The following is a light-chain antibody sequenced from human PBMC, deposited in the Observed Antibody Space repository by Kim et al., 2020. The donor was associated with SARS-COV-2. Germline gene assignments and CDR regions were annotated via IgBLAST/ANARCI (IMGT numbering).Light chain of an antibody. CDR1: ENIDRW. Sequence: DIQMTQSPSTLSASVGDRVTITCRASENIDRWLAWYQQKPGKAPKLLIYYVSSLESGVPSRFSGSGSGTEFTLTISSLQPDDFATYFCKQYLSSAPSVSFGAGTKVDIK. CDR3: KQYLSSAPSVS. J-gene: IGKJ4*01. V-gene: IGKV1-5*01. CDR2: YVS.